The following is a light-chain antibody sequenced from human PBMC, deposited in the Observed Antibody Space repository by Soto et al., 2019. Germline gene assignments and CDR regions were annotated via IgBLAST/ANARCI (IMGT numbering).Light chain of an antibody. J-gene: IGKJ5*01. V-gene: IGKV1-33*01. Sequence: DIQMTQSPSSLSAAVGDRVTITFQSSQDIKNYLKWYQQKPEKAPKLLIYDASNMETGVPSRFSGSGSGTDFTLTISSPQHEDIATYYCQQYDHLPITFGQGP. CDR3: QQYDHLPIT. CDR2: DAS. CDR1: QDIKNY.